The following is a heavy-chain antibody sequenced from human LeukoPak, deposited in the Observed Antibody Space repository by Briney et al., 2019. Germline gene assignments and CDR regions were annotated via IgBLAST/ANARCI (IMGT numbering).Heavy chain of an antibody. D-gene: IGHD3-3*01. J-gene: IGHJ4*02. CDR3: ARHEEGGYYRY. V-gene: IGHV4-59*08. CDR1: GGSISNYY. Sequence: SETLSLTCTVSGGSISNYYWSWIQQPPGKVLEWIGYIYYSGTATCNPSLESRLTMSVDTSRNQVSLKLNSVTAADTAVYYCARHEEGGYYRYWGQGTLVTVSS. CDR2: IYYSGTA.